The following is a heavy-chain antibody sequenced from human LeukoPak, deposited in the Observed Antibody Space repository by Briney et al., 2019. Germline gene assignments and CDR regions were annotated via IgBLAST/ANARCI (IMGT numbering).Heavy chain of an antibody. V-gene: IGHV3-33*01. J-gene: IGHJ6*02. CDR1: GFTLSSYG. Sequence: GRSLRLSCAASGFTLSSYGMHWVRQAPGKGLEWVAVIWYDGSNKYYADSVKGRFTISRDNSKNTLYLQMNSLRAEDTAVYYCARDPHYYYGMDVWGQGTTVTVSS. CDR3: ARDPHYYYGMDV. CDR2: IWYDGSNK.